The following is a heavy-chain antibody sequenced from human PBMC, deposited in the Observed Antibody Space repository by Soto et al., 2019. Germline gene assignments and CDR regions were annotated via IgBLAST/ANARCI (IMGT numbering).Heavy chain of an antibody. Sequence: GGSLRLSCAASGFTFSSHEMNWVRQAPGKGLEWISSVSGSGGSRDYADSVKGRFTISRDNSKNTVYLQMNSLRAEDTAVYYCAKEPVGKYNWFDPWGQGTLVTVSS. CDR1: GFTFSSHE. CDR2: VSGSGGSR. D-gene: IGHD2-15*01. CDR3: AKEPVGKYNWFDP. V-gene: IGHV3-23*01. J-gene: IGHJ5*02.